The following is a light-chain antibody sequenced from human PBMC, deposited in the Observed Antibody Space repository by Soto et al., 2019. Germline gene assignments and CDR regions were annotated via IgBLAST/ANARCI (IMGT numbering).Light chain of an antibody. CDR3: QYYDTFRT. CDR1: QSVSSGY. V-gene: IGKV3-20*01. J-gene: IGKJ1*01. Sequence: EIVLTQSPGTLSLSPGERATISCRASQSVSSGYLAWYQQKPGQAPSLLIYGASGRATGIPDRFSGSGSGTDFTPTISRLEPEDFAVYYCQYYDTFRTFGQGTKVDI. CDR2: GAS.